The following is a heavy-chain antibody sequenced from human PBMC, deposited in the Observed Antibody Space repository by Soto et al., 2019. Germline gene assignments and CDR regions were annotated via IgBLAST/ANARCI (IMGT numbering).Heavy chain of an antibody. V-gene: IGHV1-2*02. Sequence: ASVKVSCKASGYTFTGYYMHWVRQAPGQGLEWMGWINPNSGGTNYAQKFQGRVTMTRDTSISTAYMELSRLRSDDTAVYYCARVRGSRYSSGWHYFDYWGQGTLVTVSS. CDR2: INPNSGGT. D-gene: IGHD6-19*01. CDR1: GYTFTGYY. CDR3: ARVRGSRYSSGWHYFDY. J-gene: IGHJ4*02.